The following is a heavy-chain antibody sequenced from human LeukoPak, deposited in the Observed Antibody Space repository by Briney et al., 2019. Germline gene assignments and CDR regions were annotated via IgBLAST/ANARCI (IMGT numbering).Heavy chain of an antibody. V-gene: IGHV3-66*01. Sequence: GGSLRLSCAASGFTVRNNYMNWVRRAPGKGLEWVSVVYSDGSTYYADSVKGRFTISRDFSKNTLYLQMNSLRVEDTAVYYCARLTVSGQLDYWGQGTLVTVSS. CDR3: ARLTVSGQLDY. D-gene: IGHD6-19*01. CDR2: VYSDGST. J-gene: IGHJ4*02. CDR1: GFTVRNNY.